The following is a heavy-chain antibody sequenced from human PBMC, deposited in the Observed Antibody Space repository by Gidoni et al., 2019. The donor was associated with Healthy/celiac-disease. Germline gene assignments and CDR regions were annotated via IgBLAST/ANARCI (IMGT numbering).Heavy chain of an antibody. CDR1: GFTFSSYS. CDR2: ISSSSSTI. D-gene: IGHD3-22*01. Sequence: EVQLVESGGGLVQPGGSLRLSCAASGFTFSSYSMNWVRQAPGKGLEWVSYISSSSSTIYYADSVKGRFTISRDNAKNSLYLQMNSLRAEDTAVYYCARVERYYYDSSGSPGAFDIWGQGTMVTVSS. V-gene: IGHV3-48*04. J-gene: IGHJ3*02. CDR3: ARVERYYYDSSGSPGAFDI.